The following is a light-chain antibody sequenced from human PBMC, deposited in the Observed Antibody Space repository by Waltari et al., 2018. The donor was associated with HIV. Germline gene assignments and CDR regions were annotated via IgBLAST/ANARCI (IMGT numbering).Light chain of an antibody. CDR2: DAS. CDR3: QQYERIPLT. Sequence: DIQMTQPPSSLSASVGDRGTITCQASQDIGDRLNSYQQKPGKAPTLLVHDASNLQTGVPPRGSGSGSGTEFTFTISSLLPEDIATYSCQQYERIPLTFGGGTKVEI. CDR1: QDIGDR. J-gene: IGKJ4*01. V-gene: IGKV1-33*01.